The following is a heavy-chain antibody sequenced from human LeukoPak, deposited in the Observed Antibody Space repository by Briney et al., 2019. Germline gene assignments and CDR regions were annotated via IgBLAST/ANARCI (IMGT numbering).Heavy chain of an antibody. J-gene: IGHJ4*02. CDR2: IYYSGST. CDR1: GGSISSYY. CDR3: ARCSSTSCYWFPYFDY. Sequence: SETLSLTCTVSGGSISSYYWSWIRQPPGKGLEWIGYIYYSGSTNYNPSLKSRVTISVDTSKNQFSLKLSSVTAADTAVYYCARCSSTSCYWFPYFDYWGQGTLVTVSS. V-gene: IGHV4-59*01. D-gene: IGHD2-2*01.